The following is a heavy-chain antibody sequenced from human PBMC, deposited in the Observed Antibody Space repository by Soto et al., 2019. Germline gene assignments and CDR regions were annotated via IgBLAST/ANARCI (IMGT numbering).Heavy chain of an antibody. J-gene: IGHJ5*02. CDR1: GYTFPSDD. CDR3: ARGYSSSWLPGNNWFDP. D-gene: IGHD6-13*01. Sequence: GASVKVSCKASGYTFPSDDINWVRQANGQGLEWMGWMNPNSGNTGYAQKFQGRVTMTRNTSISTAYMELSSLRSEDTAVYYCARGYSSSWLPGNNWFDPWGQGTLVTVSS. V-gene: IGHV1-8*01. CDR2: MNPNSGNT.